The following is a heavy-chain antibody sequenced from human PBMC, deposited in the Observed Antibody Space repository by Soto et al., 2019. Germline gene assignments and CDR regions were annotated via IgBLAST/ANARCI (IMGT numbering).Heavy chain of an antibody. D-gene: IGHD6-13*01. CDR1: GDSFSSYA. CDR2: IIPIFETA. Sequence: QVQLVQSGAELQKPGSSVRVSCKISGDSFSSYAISWVRQAPGEGLEWVGGIIPIFETANYAQKFQGRVTITAVESTTTAYMEVTRLRPEETAIFYCAASDSSSWQHDYWGQGTLITVSS. J-gene: IGHJ4*02. CDR3: AASDSSSWQHDY. V-gene: IGHV1-69*01.